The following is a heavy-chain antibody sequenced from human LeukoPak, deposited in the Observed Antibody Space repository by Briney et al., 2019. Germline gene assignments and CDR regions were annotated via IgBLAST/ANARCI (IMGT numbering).Heavy chain of an antibody. CDR2: IKGDGGSP. CDR1: GFTFSNYW. V-gene: IGHV3-74*01. Sequence: GGSLRLSCAASGFTFSNYWMHWVRLAPGKGLVWVARIKGDGGSPTYADSVKGRFTISRDSSKNTLYLQMNTLRAEDTAVYYCAKRLSNWDFDYWGQGTLVTVSS. J-gene: IGHJ4*02. D-gene: IGHD6-13*01. CDR3: AKRLSNWDFDY.